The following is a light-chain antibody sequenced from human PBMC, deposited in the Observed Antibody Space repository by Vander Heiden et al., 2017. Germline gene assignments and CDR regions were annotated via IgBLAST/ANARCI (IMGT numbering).Light chain of an antibody. Sequence: QSVLTQPPSVSGAPGPKVTISCTGSSSNIGAGYDVHWYQQLPGTAPKLLIYGNSHRPSGVPDRFSGSKSGTSASLAITGLQAEDEADYYCQSYDSSLSVYVVFGGGTKLTVL. CDR3: QSYDSSLSVYVV. J-gene: IGLJ2*01. V-gene: IGLV1-40*01. CDR2: GNS. CDR1: SSNIGAGYD.